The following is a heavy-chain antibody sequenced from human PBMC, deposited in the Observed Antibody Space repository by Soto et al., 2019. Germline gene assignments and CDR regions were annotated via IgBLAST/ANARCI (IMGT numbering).Heavy chain of an antibody. V-gene: IGHV1-3*01. CDR1: GYTFTSYA. Sequence: QVQVVQSGAEVKKPGASVKVSCKASGYTFTSYAMHWVRQAPGQRLEWMGWINPGYGNTKNSQKFQGRVTITRDTFASTAYMELSSLRSEDTAVYYCARGASSVTTFYFDLWGRGTLVTVSS. J-gene: IGHJ2*01. CDR3: ARGASSVTTFYFDL. CDR2: INPGYGNT. D-gene: IGHD4-17*01.